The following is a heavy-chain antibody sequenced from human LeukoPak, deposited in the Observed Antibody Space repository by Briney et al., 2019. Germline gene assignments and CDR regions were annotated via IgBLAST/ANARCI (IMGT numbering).Heavy chain of an antibody. J-gene: IGHJ4*02. D-gene: IGHD5-12*01. CDR1: GFTFSSYG. CDR2: IRYDGSNK. V-gene: IGHV3-30*02. Sequence: GSLRLSCAASGFTFSSYGMHWVRQAPGKGLEWVAFIRYDGSNKYYADSVKGRFTISRDNSKNTLYLQMNSLRVEDTAVYYCAKAKPIVATYWGQGTLVTVSS. CDR3: AKAKPIVATY.